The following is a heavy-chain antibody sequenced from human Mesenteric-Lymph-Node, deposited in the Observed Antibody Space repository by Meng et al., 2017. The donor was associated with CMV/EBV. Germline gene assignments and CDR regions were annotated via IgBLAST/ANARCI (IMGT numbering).Heavy chain of an antibody. Sequence: GSLRLSCTVSGGSISSSSYYWGWIRQPPGKGLQWIGSVFYTGSTYYNPSLKSRVTISVDTSKKHFSLKLSSVTAADTAVYYCATTEMATIWAFDIWGQGTMVTVSS. D-gene: IGHD5-24*01. J-gene: IGHJ3*02. V-gene: IGHV4-39*07. CDR3: ATTEMATIWAFDI. CDR2: VFYTGST. CDR1: GGSISSSSYY.